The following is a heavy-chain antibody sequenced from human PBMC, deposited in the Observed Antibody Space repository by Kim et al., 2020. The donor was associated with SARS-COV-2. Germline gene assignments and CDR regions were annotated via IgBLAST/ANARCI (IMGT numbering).Heavy chain of an antibody. Sequence: ASVKVSCKASGYIFTSYTIQWVRQTPRQRLEWVGWIIVASGSTVYSENFQGRVTFTRDTTANTAHMHLNSLTSEDTAVYYCATALRYTDEFDYWGQGTL. CDR1: GYIFTSYT. D-gene: IGHD1-20*01. V-gene: IGHV1-3*01. J-gene: IGHJ4*02. CDR3: ATALRYTDEFDY. CDR2: IIVASGST.